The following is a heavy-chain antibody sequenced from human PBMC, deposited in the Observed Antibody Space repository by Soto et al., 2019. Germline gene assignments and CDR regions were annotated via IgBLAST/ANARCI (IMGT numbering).Heavy chain of an antibody. V-gene: IGHV4-59*01. CDR3: AGVIGGSDYYDDYCRNF. J-gene: IGHJ6*02. Sequence: QVQLQESGPGLVKPSETLSLTCNVSGGSISRYSWSWIPQTPGKGLEWIGYTYYRGSSNYNPSLKSRVTMSAAASKRQFGLQVSSVSAEATDVDYCAGVIGGSDYYDDYCRNFWGQGTTVTVSS. CDR1: GGSISRYS. CDR2: TYYRGSS. D-gene: IGHD5-12*01.